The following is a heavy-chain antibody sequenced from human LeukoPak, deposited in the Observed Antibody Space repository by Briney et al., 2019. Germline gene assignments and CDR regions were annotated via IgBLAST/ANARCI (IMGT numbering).Heavy chain of an antibody. CDR3: ARVGYDGGSDY. Sequence: PGGSLRLSCAASGFTFSSYDMHWVRQAPGKGLEWVSAIGTAGDTYYPGSVKGRFTISRENAKNSLYLQMNSLRAGDTAVYYCARVGYDGGSDYWGQGTLVTVSS. V-gene: IGHV3-13*01. CDR1: GFTFSSYD. J-gene: IGHJ4*02. CDR2: IGTAGDT. D-gene: IGHD5-12*01.